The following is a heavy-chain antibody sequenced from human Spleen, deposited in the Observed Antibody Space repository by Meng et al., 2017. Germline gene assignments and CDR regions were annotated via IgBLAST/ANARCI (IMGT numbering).Heavy chain of an antibody. J-gene: IGHJ4*02. CDR3: ARDRSSIAVAGTRDY. CDR2: ISAYNGNT. V-gene: IGHV1-18*01. Sequence: ASVKVSCKASGGTFSSYTISWVRQAPGQGLEWMGRISAYNGNTNYAQKLQGRVTMTTDTSTSTAYMELRSLRSDDTAVYYCARDRSSIAVAGTRDYWGQGTLVTVSS. D-gene: IGHD6-19*01. CDR1: GGTFSSYT.